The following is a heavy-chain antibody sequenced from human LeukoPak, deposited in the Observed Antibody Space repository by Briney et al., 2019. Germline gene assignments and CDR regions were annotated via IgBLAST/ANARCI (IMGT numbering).Heavy chain of an antibody. V-gene: IGHV3-23*01. D-gene: IGHD3-16*01. CDR1: GFTFSSYD. J-gene: IGHJ2*01. CDR3: AKGNWGERLDWYFDL. Sequence: GGSLRLSCAASGFTFSSYDMSWVRQAPGSGLEWVSGITGSGGSTYYADSVKGRLTISRDNSKNTLYLQMNSLRAEDTAVYYCAKGNWGERLDWYFDLWGRGTLVTVSS. CDR2: ITGSGGST.